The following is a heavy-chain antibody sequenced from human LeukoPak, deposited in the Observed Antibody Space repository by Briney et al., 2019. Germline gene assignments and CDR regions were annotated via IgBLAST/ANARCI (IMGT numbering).Heavy chain of an antibody. CDR3: ARAGVWYCSSTSCYYFEY. J-gene: IGHJ4*02. CDR2: INSDGSST. Sequence: GGSLRLSCAASGFTFSNYWMHWVRQAPGKGLVWVSRINSDGSSTSYADSVKGRFTISRDNAKNTLYLQMNSLRAEDTAVYYCARAGVWYCSSTSCYYFEYWGQGTLVTVSS. D-gene: IGHD2-2*01. V-gene: IGHV3-74*01. CDR1: GFTFSNYW.